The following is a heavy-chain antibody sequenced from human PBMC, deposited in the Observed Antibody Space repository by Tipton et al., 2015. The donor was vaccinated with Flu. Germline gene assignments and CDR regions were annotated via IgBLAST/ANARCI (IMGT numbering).Heavy chain of an antibody. D-gene: IGHD6-6*01. J-gene: IGHJ3*02. CDR2: IYYSGST. Sequence: GLVKPSETLSLTCTVSGGSISSSSYYWGWIRQPPGKGLEWIGSIYYSGSTYYNPSLKSRVTISVDTSKNQFSLKLSSVTAADTAVYYCARGEYSSAFDIWGQGTMVTVSS. CDR3: ARGEYSSAFDI. V-gene: IGHV4-39*07. CDR1: GGSISSSSYY.